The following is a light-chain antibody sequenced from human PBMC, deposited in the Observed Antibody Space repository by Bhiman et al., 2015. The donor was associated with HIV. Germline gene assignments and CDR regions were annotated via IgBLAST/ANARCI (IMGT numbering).Light chain of an antibody. CDR2: DAS. CDR3: QSYYNSLSGVV. V-gene: IGLV2-14*03. J-gene: IGLJ2*01. Sequence: QSALTQPASVSGSPGQSITISCTGTSNDVGAYDYVSWFQQLPGKAPKVMIYDASKRPSGVPDRFSGSKSGTSASLVITGLQAEDEADYYCQSYYNSLSGVVFGGGTKLTVL. CDR1: SNDVGAYDY.